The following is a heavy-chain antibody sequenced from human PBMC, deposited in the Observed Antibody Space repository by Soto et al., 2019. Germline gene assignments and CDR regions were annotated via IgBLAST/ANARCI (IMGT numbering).Heavy chain of an antibody. CDR1: GFTFSSYW. V-gene: IGHV3-7*01. D-gene: IGHD3-10*01. CDR2: IKQDGSEK. J-gene: IGHJ4*02. Sequence: EVQLVESGGGLVQPGGSLRLSCAASGFTFSSYWMSWVRQAPGKGLEWVANIKQDGSEKYYVDSVKGRFTISRDNAKNSLYLQMNSLRAEDTAVYYCARYYYGSGSYLYYLDYWGQGTLVTVSS. CDR3: ARYYYGSGSYLYYLDY.